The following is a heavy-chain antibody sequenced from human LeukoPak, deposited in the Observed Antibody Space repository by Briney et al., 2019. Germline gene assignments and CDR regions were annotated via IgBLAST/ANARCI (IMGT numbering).Heavy chain of an antibody. CDR2: INWNGGST. V-gene: IGHV3-20*04. D-gene: IGHD2-2*01. CDR3: ARRGYCSSTSCPSYYMDV. J-gene: IGHJ6*03. Sequence: AGSLRLSCAASGFTFDDYGMSWVRQAPGKGLEWDSSINWNGGSTGYADSVKGRFTISRDNAKNSLYLQMNSLRAEDTALYYCARRGYCSSTSCPSYYMDVWGKGTTVTVSS. CDR1: GFTFDDYG.